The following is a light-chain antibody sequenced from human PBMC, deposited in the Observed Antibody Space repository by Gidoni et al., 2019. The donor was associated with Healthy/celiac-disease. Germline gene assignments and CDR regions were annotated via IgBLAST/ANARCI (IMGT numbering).Light chain of an antibody. Sequence: EIVLTQSPATLSLSPGESATLSCRASQSVSSYLAWYQQKPGQAPRLLTYDASNRATGIPARFSGSGSGTDFTLTISSLEPEDFAVYYCQQRSNWPPRSITFGQGTRLEIK. CDR1: QSVSSY. CDR3: QQRSNWPPRSIT. CDR2: DAS. V-gene: IGKV3-11*01. J-gene: IGKJ5*01.